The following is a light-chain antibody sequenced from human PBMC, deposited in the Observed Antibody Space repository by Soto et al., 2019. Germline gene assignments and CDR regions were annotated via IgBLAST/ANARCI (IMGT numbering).Light chain of an antibody. CDR3: QQDTT. J-gene: IGKJ1*01. CDR2: GAS. V-gene: IGKV3D-7*01. CDR1: QSVSSSY. Sequence: PGARVTLSCRASQSVSSSYLTWYQQKPGQAPRLLIYGASTRATGIPARFSGSGSGTDFTLTISSLQPEDFAVYYCQQDTTFGQGTKVDNK.